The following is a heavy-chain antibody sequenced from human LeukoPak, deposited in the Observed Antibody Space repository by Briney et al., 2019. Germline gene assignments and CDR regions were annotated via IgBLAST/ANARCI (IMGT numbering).Heavy chain of an antibody. CDR2: IYYSGST. CDR1: GGSISSYY. J-gene: IGHJ4*02. Sequence: ASETLSLTCTVSGGSISSYYWSWIRQPPGKGLEWIGYIYYSGSTNYNPSLKSRVTISVDTSKNQFSLKLRSVTAADTAMYYCARAVVLYYDGSGYSTRFDYWGQGTLVTVSS. V-gene: IGHV4-59*01. D-gene: IGHD3-22*01. CDR3: ARAVVLYYDGSGYSTRFDY.